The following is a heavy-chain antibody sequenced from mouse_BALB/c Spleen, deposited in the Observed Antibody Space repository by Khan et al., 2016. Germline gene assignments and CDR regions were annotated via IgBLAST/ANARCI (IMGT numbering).Heavy chain of an antibody. CDR2: IDSSRTT. J-gene: IGHJ3*01. CDR1: GYSITSDYA. D-gene: IGHD1-1*02. Sequence: EVQLQESGPGLVKPSQSLSLTCTVTGYSITSDYAWNWIRQFPGNKLEWLGYIDSSRTTTYNPPLKSGVPIARDTSKTQIFLQLSAVTAGDAAADYCATPYYVFVYWGQGTLVTVSA. V-gene: IGHV3-2*02. CDR3: ATPYYVFVY.